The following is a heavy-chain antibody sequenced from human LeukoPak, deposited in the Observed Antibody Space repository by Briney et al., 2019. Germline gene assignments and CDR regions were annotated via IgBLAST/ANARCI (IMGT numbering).Heavy chain of an antibody. D-gene: IGHD2-15*01. CDR2: IYTGGST. V-gene: IGHV4-4*07. CDR1: GGSISSYY. CDR3: AREEDIGYMGV. Sequence: LETLSLTCTVSGGSISSYYWSWIRQPAGKGLEWIGRIYTGGSTNYNPSLKSRVTMSVDTSKNLFSLKLSSVTAADTAVYYCAREEDIGYMGVWGKGTTVTVSS. J-gene: IGHJ6*03.